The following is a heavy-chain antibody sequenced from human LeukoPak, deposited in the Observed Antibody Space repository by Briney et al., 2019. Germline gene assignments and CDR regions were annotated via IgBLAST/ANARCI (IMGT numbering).Heavy chain of an antibody. CDR1: GGSFIGYY. CDR2: INHSGST. J-gene: IGHJ4*02. CDR3: ARMITFGGVIAHGDY. D-gene: IGHD3-16*02. V-gene: IGHV4-34*01. Sequence: SETLSLTCAVYGGSFIGYYWSWIRQPPGKGLECIGEINHSGSTNYNPSLKSRVTISVDTSKNQFSLKLSSVTAADTAVDYCARMITFGGVIAHGDYWGQGTLVTVSS.